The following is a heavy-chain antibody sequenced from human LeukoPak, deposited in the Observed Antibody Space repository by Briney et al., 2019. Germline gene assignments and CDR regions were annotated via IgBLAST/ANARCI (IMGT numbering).Heavy chain of an antibody. CDR3: ARMYYYDSSGPRDY. V-gene: IGHV3-7*03. D-gene: IGHD3-22*01. CDR1: GFTFSSYW. J-gene: IGHJ4*02. CDR2: IKQDGSEK. Sequence: GGSLRLSCAASGFTFSSYWMSWVRQAPGKGLEWVANIKQDGSEKYYVDSVKGRFTISRDNAKNSLYLQMNSLRAEDTAVYYCARMYYYDSSGPRDYWGQGTLVTVSS.